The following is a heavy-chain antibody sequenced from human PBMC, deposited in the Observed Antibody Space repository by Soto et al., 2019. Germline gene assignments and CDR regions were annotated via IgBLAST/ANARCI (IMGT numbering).Heavy chain of an antibody. CDR2: IIPIFGTA. CDR3: ARVTDEGTDY. J-gene: IGHJ4*02. V-gene: IGHV1-69*01. CDR1: GGTFSSYA. Sequence: QVQLVQSGAEVKKPGSSVKVSCKASGGTFSSYAISWVRQAPGQGLEWMGGIIPIFGTANYAQKFQGRVTITADESTRTPYMERGSLRSEDRAVYYGARVTDEGTDYWAQGTLVTVSS. D-gene: IGHD3-10*01.